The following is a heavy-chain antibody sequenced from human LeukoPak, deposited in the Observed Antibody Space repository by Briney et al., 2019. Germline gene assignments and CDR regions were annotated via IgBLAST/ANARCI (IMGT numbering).Heavy chain of an antibody. J-gene: IGHJ4*02. CDR2: ISSSSSYI. CDR1: GFTFSSYS. V-gene: IGHV3-21*01. D-gene: IGHD3-10*01. CDR3: ARDRWYYGSGSYSGFDY. Sequence: GGSLRLSCAASGFTFSSYSMNWVRQAPGKGLEWVSSISSSSSYIYYADSVKGRFTISRDNAKNSLYLQMNSLRAEDTAVHYCARDRWYYGSGSYSGFDYWGQGTLVTVSS.